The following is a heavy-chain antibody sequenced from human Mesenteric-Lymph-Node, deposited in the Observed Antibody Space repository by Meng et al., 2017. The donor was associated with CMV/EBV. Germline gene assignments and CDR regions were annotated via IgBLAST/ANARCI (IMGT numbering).Heavy chain of an antibody. V-gene: IGHV3-74*03. CDR1: GFTFSSYW. CDR3: ARDGPQFGTGDVLFYGC. CDR2: INIDGTTT. Sequence: GGSLRLSCAASGFTFSSYWMHWVRQTPGKGLVWVSRINIDGTTTTYADSVKGRFTISRDNAKKSLYLQMNSLRAEDTAVYYCARDGPQFGTGDVLFYGCWGQGTLVTVSS. D-gene: IGHD1-14*01. J-gene: IGHJ4*02.